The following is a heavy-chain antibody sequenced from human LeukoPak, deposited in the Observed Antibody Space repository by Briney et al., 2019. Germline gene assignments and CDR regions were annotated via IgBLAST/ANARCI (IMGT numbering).Heavy chain of an antibody. CDR2: INWNGGST. J-gene: IGHJ4*02. Sequence: GGSLRLSCAASGFTFDDYGMSWVRQAPGKGLEWVSGINWNGGSTGYADSVKGRFTISRDNAKNSLYLQMNSLRAEDTAVYYCAKRALTTVKGILDYWGQGTLVTVSS. CDR3: AKRALTTVKGILDY. V-gene: IGHV3-20*04. CDR1: GFTFDDYG. D-gene: IGHD4-17*01.